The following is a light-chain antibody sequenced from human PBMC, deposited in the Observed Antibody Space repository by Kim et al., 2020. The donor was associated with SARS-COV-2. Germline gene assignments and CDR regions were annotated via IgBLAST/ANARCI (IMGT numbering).Light chain of an antibody. Sequence: VALGQTVRITCQGDSLRSYYATWYQQKPGQAPIVVIYGKNNRPSGIPDRFSGSSSGNTASLTITGTQAGDEADYYCNSRDSNKNVVFGGGTQLTVL. V-gene: IGLV3-19*01. CDR3: NSRDSNKNVV. J-gene: IGLJ2*01. CDR1: SLRSYY. CDR2: GKN.